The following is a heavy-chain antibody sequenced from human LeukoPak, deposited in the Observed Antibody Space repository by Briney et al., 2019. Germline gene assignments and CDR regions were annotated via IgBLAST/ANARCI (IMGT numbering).Heavy chain of an antibody. D-gene: IGHD6-19*01. CDR3: AKYRGSAWPQYYFDY. CDR2: ISSNGGNT. Sequence: GGSLRLSCSASGFTFSNYAMHWVRQAPGKGLEYVSAISSNGGNTYYADSVKGRFTISRDNSRNTLNLQMSSLRAEDTAVYYCAKYRGSAWPQYYFDYWGQGTLVTVSS. V-gene: IGHV3-64D*06. CDR1: GFTFSNYA. J-gene: IGHJ4*02.